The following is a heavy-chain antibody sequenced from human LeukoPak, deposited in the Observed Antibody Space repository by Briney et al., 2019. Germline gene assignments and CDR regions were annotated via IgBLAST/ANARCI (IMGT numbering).Heavy chain of an antibody. V-gene: IGHV1-8*01. CDR1: GYTFTSYD. Sequence: ASVKVSCKASGYTFTSYDINWVRQATGQGLEWMGWMNPNSGNTGYAQKFQGRVTMTRNTSISTAYMELSRLRSDDTAVYYCARASTVVVVAAKSRVFHANWFDPWGQGTLVTVSS. CDR3: ARASTVVVVAAKSRVFHANWFDP. D-gene: IGHD2-15*01. J-gene: IGHJ5*02. CDR2: MNPNSGNT.